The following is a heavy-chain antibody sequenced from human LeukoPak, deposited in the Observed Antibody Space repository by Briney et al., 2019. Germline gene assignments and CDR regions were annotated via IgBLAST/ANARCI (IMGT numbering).Heavy chain of an antibody. D-gene: IGHD4-17*01. V-gene: IGHV1-2*02. Sequence: ASVKVSCKASGYTFTSYYMHWVRQAPGQGLEWMGWINPNSGGTNYAQKFQGRVTMTRDTSISTAYMELRRLRSDDTAVYYCARVTDYGDYGPSDYFDYWGQGTLVTVSS. CDR1: GYTFTSYY. CDR2: INPNSGGT. J-gene: IGHJ4*02. CDR3: ARVTDYGDYGPSDYFDY.